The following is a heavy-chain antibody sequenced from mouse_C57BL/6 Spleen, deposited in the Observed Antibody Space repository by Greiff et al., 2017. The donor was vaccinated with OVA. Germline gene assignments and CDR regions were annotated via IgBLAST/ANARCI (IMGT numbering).Heavy chain of an antibody. CDR2: IDPEDGET. CDR3: ASHGVTVNDY. D-gene: IGHD2-2*01. CDR1: GFNIKDYY. V-gene: IGHV14-2*01. J-gene: IGHJ2*01. Sequence: VQLKESGAELVKPGASVQLSCTASGFNIKDYYMHWVKQRTEQGLEWIGRIDPEDGETKSAPKFQGKATITADTSSNTAYLQRSSLTSEDTAVYYCASHGVTVNDYWGQGTTLTVSS.